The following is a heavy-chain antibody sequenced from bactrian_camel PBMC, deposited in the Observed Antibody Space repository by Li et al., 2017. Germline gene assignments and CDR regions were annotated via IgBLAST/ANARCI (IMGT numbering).Heavy chain of an antibody. V-gene: IGHV3S40*01. Sequence: VQLVESGGGLVQPGGSLRLSCAASGFTFSHHDMTWVRQAPGKGLEWISAIHSSGVGTYYSDSVRGRFTISRDNTKNIVYLQLNSLKPEDTAVYYCATERVPWSYVDNSPGGPLGYWGQGTQVTVS. CDR1: GFTFSHHD. CDR3: ATERVPWSYVDNSPGGPLGY. CDR2: IHSSGVGT. J-gene: IGHJ6*01. D-gene: IGHD3*01.